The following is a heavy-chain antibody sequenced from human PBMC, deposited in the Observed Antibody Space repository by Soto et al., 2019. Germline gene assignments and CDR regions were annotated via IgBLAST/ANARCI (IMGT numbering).Heavy chain of an antibody. D-gene: IGHD3-3*01. CDR1: GDSVSSNSAA. CDR2: TYYRSKWYN. CDR3: ARVSTRGSITIFGVPRTWDAFDI. Sequence: QVQLQQSGPGLVKPSQTLSLTCAISGDSVSSNSAAWNWIRQSPSRGLEWLGRTYYRSKWYNDYAVSVKSRITINPDTSKNQFSLQLNSVTPEDTAVYYCARVSTRGSITIFGVPRTWDAFDIWGQGTMVTVSS. J-gene: IGHJ3*02. V-gene: IGHV6-1*01.